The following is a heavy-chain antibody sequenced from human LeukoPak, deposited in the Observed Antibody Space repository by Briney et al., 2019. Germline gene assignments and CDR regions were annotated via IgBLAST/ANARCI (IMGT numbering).Heavy chain of an antibody. Sequence: SETLSLTCTVSGGSISSYYWSWIRQPPGKGLEWIGYIYYSGSTNYNPSLKSRVTISVDTSKNQFSLKLSSVTAADTVVYYCARGVTTWSAYDYYYFDYWGQGTLVTVSS. D-gene: IGHD5-12*01. V-gene: IGHV4-59*12. CDR2: IYYSGST. CDR1: GGSISSYY. J-gene: IGHJ4*02. CDR3: ARGVTTWSAYDYYYFDY.